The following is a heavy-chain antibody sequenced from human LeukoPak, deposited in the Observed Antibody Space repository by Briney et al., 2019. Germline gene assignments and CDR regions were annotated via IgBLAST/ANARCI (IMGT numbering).Heavy chain of an antibody. V-gene: IGHV3-30-3*01. Sequence: GGSLRLSCAASGFTFSSYAMHWVRQAPGKGLEWVSVISYDGSNKYYADSVKGRFTISRDNSKNTLYLQMNSLRAEDTAVYYCALPKLGVVPPHDAFDIWGQGTMVTVSS. D-gene: IGHD3-3*01. CDR1: GFTFSSYA. J-gene: IGHJ3*02. CDR2: ISYDGSNK. CDR3: ALPKLGVVPPHDAFDI.